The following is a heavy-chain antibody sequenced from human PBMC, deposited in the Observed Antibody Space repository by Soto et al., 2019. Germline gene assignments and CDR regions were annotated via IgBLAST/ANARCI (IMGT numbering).Heavy chain of an antibody. CDR1: GYTFTSYG. Sequence: QVQLVQSGAEVQKPGASVKVSCKSSGYTFTSYGISRVRHAPGQGLERMGSISAYNGNTNYAQKLQGRVTMTTDTSPSTPYMELRSLRSDDTAVYYCARDGGVQARFDPWGQGTLVTVSS. D-gene: IGHD2-8*02. V-gene: IGHV1-18*01. J-gene: IGHJ5*02. CDR2: ISAYNGNT. CDR3: ARDGGVQARFDP.